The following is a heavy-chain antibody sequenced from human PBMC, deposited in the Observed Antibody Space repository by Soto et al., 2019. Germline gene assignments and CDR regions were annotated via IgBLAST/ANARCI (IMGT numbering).Heavy chain of an antibody. D-gene: IGHD2-21*01. Sequence: SETLSLTCSVSGAALNSGNYYWSWIRQVPGKGLEWIGHIYVTGAVDYNPSLRDRIAISQDTSERQFSLNLRLVTAADTAVYYCARLRIATNNYKWFDPRGQGTLVTVSS. V-gene: IGHV4-31*03. CDR2: IYVTGAV. J-gene: IGHJ5*02. CDR1: GAALNSGNYY. CDR3: ARLRIATNNYKWFDP.